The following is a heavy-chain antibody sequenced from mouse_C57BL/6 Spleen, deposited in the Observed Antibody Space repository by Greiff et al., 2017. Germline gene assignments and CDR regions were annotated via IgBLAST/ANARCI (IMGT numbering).Heavy chain of an antibody. Sequence: QVQLQQPGAELVKPGASVKLSCTASGYTFTSYWMHWVKQRPGQGLEWIGMIHPNSGSTNYNEKFKSTATLTVDKSSSTAYMQLSSLTSEDSAVYYGARGKGNYYGSSYVYFDYWGQGTTLTVSS. CDR3: ARGKGNYYGSSYVYFDY. CDR2: IHPNSGST. V-gene: IGHV1-64*01. CDR1: GYTFTSYW. J-gene: IGHJ2*01. D-gene: IGHD1-1*01.